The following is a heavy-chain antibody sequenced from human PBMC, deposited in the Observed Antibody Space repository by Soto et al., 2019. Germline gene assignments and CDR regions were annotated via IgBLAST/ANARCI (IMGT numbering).Heavy chain of an antibody. J-gene: IGHJ5*02. Sequence: SETLSLTCAVSGGSISSGDYSWSWIRQPPGKGLEWIGYIYYSGSTYYNPSLKSRVTISVDRSKNQFSLKLISVTAADTAVYYCARAISDYYDSSGFQTNWFDPWGQGTLVTVSS. CDR2: IYYSGST. CDR1: GGSISSGDYS. D-gene: IGHD3-22*01. V-gene: IGHV4-30-2*01. CDR3: ARAISDYYDSSGFQTNWFDP.